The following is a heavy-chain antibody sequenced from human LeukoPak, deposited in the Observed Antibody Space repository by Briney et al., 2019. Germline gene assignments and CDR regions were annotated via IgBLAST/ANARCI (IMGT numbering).Heavy chain of an antibody. J-gene: IGHJ4*02. CDR2: FDPEDGET. CDR1: GYTLTELS. CDR3: AREEKNYYDSSGYPLDY. V-gene: IGHV1-24*01. D-gene: IGHD3-22*01. Sequence: GASVKVSCKVSGYTLTELSMHWVRQAPGKGLEWMGGFDPEDGETIYAQKFQGRVTMTRDTSISTAYMELSRLRSDDTAVYYCAREEKNYYDSSGYPLDYWGQGTLVTVSS.